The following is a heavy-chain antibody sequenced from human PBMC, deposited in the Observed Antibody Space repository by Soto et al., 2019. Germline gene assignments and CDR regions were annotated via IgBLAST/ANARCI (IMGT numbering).Heavy chain of an antibody. J-gene: IGHJ6*02. CDR3: ARSPGITGTRASQYAMDV. CDR2: IIPIFGTP. Sequence: SVKVSCKASGDTFNTFAISWVRQAPGQGLQWMGGIIPIFGTPDYAQHFPGRVTISADESTNTAYLELSSLRSEDTAVYYCARSPGITGTRASQYAMDVWGQGTTVTVSS. V-gene: IGHV1-69*13. CDR1: GDTFNTFA. D-gene: IGHD1-20*01.